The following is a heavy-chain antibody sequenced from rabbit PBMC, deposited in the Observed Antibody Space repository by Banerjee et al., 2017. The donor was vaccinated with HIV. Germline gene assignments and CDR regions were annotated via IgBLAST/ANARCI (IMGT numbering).Heavy chain of an antibody. CDR3: ARWDADNRGLKL. CDR2: IYGGSSGST. CDR1: GFSFSSSDY. J-gene: IGHJ4*01. D-gene: IGHD4-2*01. Sequence: QSLEESGGDLVKPGASLTLTCTASGFSFSSSDYMFWVRQAPGKGLEWIAWIYGGSSGSTYYANWAKGRFTISKTSSTTMALQMTSLTAADTATYFCARWDADNRGLKLWGPGTLVTVS. V-gene: IGHV1S40*01.